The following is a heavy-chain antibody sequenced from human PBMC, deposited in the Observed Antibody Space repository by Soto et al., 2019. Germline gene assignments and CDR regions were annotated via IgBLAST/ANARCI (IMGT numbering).Heavy chain of an antibody. CDR1: GYSFTSYW. CDR2: IDPSDSYT. V-gene: IGHV5-10-1*01. CDR3: ARHAPRTYYDILTGLRTHGMDV. Sequence: PGESLKISCKGSGYSFTSYWISWVRQMPWKGLEWMGRIDPSDSYTNYSPSFQGHVTISADKSISTAYLQWSSLKASDTAMYYCARHAPRTYYDILTGLRTHGMDVWGQGTTVTVSS. J-gene: IGHJ6*02. D-gene: IGHD3-9*01.